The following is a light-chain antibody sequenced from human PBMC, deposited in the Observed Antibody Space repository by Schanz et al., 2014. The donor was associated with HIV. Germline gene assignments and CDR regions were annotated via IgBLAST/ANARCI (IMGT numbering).Light chain of an antibody. CDR2: ANS. CDR3: QQYGSSPLT. Sequence: EIVLTQSPATLSLSPGERATLSCRASQSVSSYLAWYQQKPGQAPRLLVYANSFRATGVPDRFSGTGSGTDFSLTISSLEPEDFAVYYCQQYGSSPLTFGGGTKVEIK. CDR1: QSVSSY. J-gene: IGKJ4*01. V-gene: IGKV3-20*01.